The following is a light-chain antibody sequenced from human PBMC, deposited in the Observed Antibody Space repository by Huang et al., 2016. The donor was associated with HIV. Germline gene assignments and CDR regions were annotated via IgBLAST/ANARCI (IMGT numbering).Light chain of an antibody. CDR2: DTS. CDR3: QQYGSSPRT. V-gene: IGKV3-20*01. J-gene: IGKJ1*01. Sequence: EIVLAQSPGTLSLSPGERATLSCRASQSVNSNNLAWYHQKPGQAPRLLIYDTSNRITGIPDRFSGSGSGTDFTLTISRLEPEDFAVYYCQQYGSSPRTFGQGTKVEIK. CDR1: QSVNSNN.